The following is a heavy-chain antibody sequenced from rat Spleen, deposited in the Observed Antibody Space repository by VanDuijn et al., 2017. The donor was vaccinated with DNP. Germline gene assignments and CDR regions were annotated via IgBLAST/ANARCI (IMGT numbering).Heavy chain of an antibody. V-gene: IGHV5S23*01. D-gene: IGHD4-3*01. J-gene: IGHJ2*01. Sequence: EVQLAESGGGLVQPGRSLKLSCAASGFTFSNSDMAWVRQAPTKGLEWVASISTSGGSTYYRDSVKGRFTISRDNAKSTLYLQMDSLRSEDTATYYCATAGYRGYWGQGVMVTVSS. CDR2: ISTSGGST. CDR1: GFTFSNSD. CDR3: ATAGYRGY.